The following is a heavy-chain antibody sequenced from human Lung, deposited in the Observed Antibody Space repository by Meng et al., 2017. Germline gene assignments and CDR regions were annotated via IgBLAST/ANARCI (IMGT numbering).Heavy chain of an antibody. Sequence: HVQLVQSGAVVKKLGSSVKVSCNDSGRTFSSYAISWVRQAPGQGLEWMGGIIPILGIANYAQKFQGRVTITADKSTSTAYMELSSLRSEDTAVYYCARGSYCGGDCYFLFDYWGQGTLVTVSS. D-gene: IGHD2-21*02. CDR1: GRTFSSYA. CDR3: ARGSYCGGDCYFLFDY. J-gene: IGHJ4*02. CDR2: IIPILGIA. V-gene: IGHV1-69*10.